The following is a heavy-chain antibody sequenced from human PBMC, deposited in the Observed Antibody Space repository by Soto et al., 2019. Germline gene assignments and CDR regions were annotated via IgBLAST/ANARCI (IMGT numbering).Heavy chain of an antibody. CDR3: ARDTGHIVVVIAMDY. V-gene: IGHV1-18*01. CDR2: ISAYNGNT. D-gene: IGHD2-21*01. Sequence: ASVKVSCKASGYTFTSYGISWVRQAPGQGLEWMGWISAYNGNTNYAQKLQGRVTMTTDTSTSTAYMELRSLRSDDTAVYYCARDTGHIVVVIAMDYWGQGTLVTVSS. CDR1: GYTFTSYG. J-gene: IGHJ4*02.